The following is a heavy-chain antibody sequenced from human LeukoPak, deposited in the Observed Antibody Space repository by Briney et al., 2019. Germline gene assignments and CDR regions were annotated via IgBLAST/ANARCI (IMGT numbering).Heavy chain of an antibody. CDR2: ITSNGDTT. D-gene: IGHD7-27*01. Sequence: GGSLRLSCSASGFTFSSYAMHWVRQAPGRGVEYVSAITSNGDTTYYADSVKGRFTISRDNSKNTLYLQMTSLRAEDTAIYYCLKDRLGAGDYWGQGTLVTVSS. V-gene: IGHV3-64D*06. CDR3: LKDRLGAGDY. J-gene: IGHJ4*02. CDR1: GFTFSSYA.